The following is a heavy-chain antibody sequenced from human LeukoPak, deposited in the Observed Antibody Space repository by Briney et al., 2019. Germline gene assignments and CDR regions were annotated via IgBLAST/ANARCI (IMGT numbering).Heavy chain of an antibody. D-gene: IGHD5-24*01. V-gene: IGHV1-46*01. CDR3: AREYVGYRSPNGYYSSD. CDR1: GYTFTSYY. Sequence: ASVTVSCTASGYTFTSYYMHWVRQAPGQGLEWMGIINPSGGSTSYAQKFQGRVTMTRDTSTSTVYMELSSLRSEDTAVYYCAREYVGYRSPNGYYSSDWGQGTLVTVSS. CDR2: INPSGGST. J-gene: IGHJ4*02.